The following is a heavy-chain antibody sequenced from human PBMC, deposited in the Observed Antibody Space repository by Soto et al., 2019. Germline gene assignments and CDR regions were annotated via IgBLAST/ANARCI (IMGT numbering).Heavy chain of an antibody. CDR1: VFNVCAGS. J-gene: IGHJ4*02. D-gene: IGHD1-20*01. CDR3: KRETVERITAIDY. Sequence: VVSVMLCCSSSVFNVCAGSVKLLRQAPAKWLEWVSVISVSDALIYYADCVRVLLSISRDASENILYLQMNSLRVADTALYYCKRETVERITAIDYWGQGTLVTVSS. CDR2: ISVSDALI. V-gene: IGHV3-23*01.